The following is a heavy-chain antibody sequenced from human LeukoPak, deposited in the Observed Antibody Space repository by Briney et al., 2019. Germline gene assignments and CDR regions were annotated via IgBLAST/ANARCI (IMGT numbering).Heavy chain of an antibody. CDR3: ARGEGILWFGLKTGYMDV. CDR1: GGSISSGSYY. J-gene: IGHJ6*03. CDR2: IYYSGST. V-gene: IGHV4-39*07. Sequence: PSETLSLTCTVSGGSISSGSYYWSWIRQPAGKGLEWIGSIYYSGSTYYNPSLKSRVTISVDTSKNQFSLKLSSVTAADTAVYYCARGEGILWFGLKTGYMDVWGKGTTVTVSS. D-gene: IGHD3-10*01.